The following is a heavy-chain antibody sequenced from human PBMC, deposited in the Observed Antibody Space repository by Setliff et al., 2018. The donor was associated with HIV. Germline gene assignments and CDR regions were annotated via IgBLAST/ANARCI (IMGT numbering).Heavy chain of an antibody. CDR2: IYYSGST. Sequence: SETLSLTCAVYGGSFSGYHWNWIRQSPGKGLEWLGYIYYSGSTTYNPSLRSRVTISIDTSKNQFSLNLRSVTAADTAVYYCARDPPGYGDSKDYWGQGKLVTVSS. CDR1: GGSFSGYH. CDR3: ARDPPGYGDSKDY. J-gene: IGHJ4*02. V-gene: IGHV4-34*11. D-gene: IGHD4-17*01.